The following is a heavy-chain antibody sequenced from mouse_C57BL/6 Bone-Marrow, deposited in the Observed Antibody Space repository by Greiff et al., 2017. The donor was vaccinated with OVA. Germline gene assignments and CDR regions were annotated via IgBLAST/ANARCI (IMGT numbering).Heavy chain of an antibody. CDR2: INYDGSST. CDR1: GFTFSDYY. CDR3: AREGNYPYYYAMDY. Sequence: EVQRVESEGGLVQPGSSMKLSCTASGFTFSDYYMAWVRQVPEKGLEWVANINYDGSSTYYLDSLKSRFIISRDNAKNILYLQMSSLKSEDTATYYCAREGNYPYYYAMDYWGQGTSVTVSS. J-gene: IGHJ4*01. V-gene: IGHV5-16*01. D-gene: IGHD2-1*01.